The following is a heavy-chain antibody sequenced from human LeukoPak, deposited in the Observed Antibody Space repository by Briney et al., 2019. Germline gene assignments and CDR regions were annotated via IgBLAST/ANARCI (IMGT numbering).Heavy chain of an antibody. CDR1: GFTFTSSA. V-gene: IGHV1-58*01. CDR3: AADRRSSGWYPAAY. D-gene: IGHD6-19*01. J-gene: IGHJ4*02. Sequence: SVKVSCKASGFTFTSSAVQWVRQARGQRLEWIGWIVVGSGNTNYAQKLQERVTITRDMSTSTAYMELSSLRSEDTAVYYCAADRRSSGWYPAAYWGQGTLVTVSS. CDR2: IVVGSGNT.